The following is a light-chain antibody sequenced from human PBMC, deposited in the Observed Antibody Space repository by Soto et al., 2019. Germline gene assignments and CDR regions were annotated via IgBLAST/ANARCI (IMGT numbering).Light chain of an antibody. J-gene: IGKJ4*02. CDR1: QSVSNK. V-gene: IGKV3-15*01. CDR3: QQYNKWPQ. Sequence: EIVMTQSPGTLSVSPGERATLFCRASQSVSNKLAWYQQKPGQAPRLIIYGTSTRATGIPARFSGSGSGTDFTLTISSLQFEDFAIYYCQQYNKWPQFGGGTKVDIK. CDR2: GTS.